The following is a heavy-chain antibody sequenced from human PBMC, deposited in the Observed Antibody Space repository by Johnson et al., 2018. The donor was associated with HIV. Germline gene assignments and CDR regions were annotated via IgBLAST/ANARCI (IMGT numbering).Heavy chain of an antibody. CDR3: AKGQGYSYDLSSPFDI. CDR1: GFIVSDSY. D-gene: IGHD5-18*01. Sequence: EVQLVESGGGLVQPGGSLRLSCVASGFIVSDSYMNWVRQAPGQGLECVSCISWNSGIIGSADSVKGRFTITRDNAKNSLYLQMNSLRAEDTDLYYCAKGQGYSYDLSSPFDIWGQGTMVTVSS. J-gene: IGHJ3*02. V-gene: IGHV3-9*01. CDR2: ISWNSGII.